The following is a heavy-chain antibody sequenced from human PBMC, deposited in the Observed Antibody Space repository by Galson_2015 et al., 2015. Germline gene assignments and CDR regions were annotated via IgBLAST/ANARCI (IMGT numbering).Heavy chain of an antibody. D-gene: IGHD5-12*01. CDR1: GFTFSSYS. J-gene: IGHJ4*02. CDR3: ARGKGIVATFFTY. CDR2: ISSSSSTI. V-gene: IGHV3-48*02. Sequence: SLRLSCAASGFTFSSYSMNWVRQAPGKRLEWVSYISSSSSTIYYADSVKGRFTISRDNAKNSLYLPMNSLRDEDTAVYYCARGKGIVATFFTYWGQGTLVSVSS.